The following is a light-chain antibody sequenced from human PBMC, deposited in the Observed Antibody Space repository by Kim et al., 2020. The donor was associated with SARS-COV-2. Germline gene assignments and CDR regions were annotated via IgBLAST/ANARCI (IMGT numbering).Light chain of an antibody. CDR3: SSYSTSGAWV. CDR1: SSDIGAYNY. CDR2: DVT. Sequence: QSALTQPASVSGSPGQSITISCIGFSSDIGAYNYVSWFQQHPGKAPKLMIYDVTKWPSGISNRFSGSKSGNTASLTISGLQAEDEADCYCSSYSTSGAWVFGGGTQLTVL. V-gene: IGLV2-14*03. J-gene: IGLJ3*02.